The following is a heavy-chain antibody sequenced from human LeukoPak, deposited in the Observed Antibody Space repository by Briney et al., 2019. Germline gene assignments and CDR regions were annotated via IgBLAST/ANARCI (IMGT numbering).Heavy chain of an antibody. V-gene: IGHV3-15*01. D-gene: IGHD6-13*01. Sequence: GGSLRLSCAASGFTFSNAWMSWVRQAPGKGLEWVGRIKSKTDGGTTDYAAPVKGRFTISRDDSKNTLYLQMNSLKTEDTAVYYCTTGLRSSWYPVSDYWGQGTLVTVSS. CDR2: IKSKTDGGTT. J-gene: IGHJ4*02. CDR1: GFTFSNAW. CDR3: TTGLRSSWYPVSDY.